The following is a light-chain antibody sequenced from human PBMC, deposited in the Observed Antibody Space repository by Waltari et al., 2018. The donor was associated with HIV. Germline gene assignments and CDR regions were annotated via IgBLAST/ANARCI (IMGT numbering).Light chain of an antibody. V-gene: IGKV3-15*01. J-gene: IGKJ4*01. CDR2: AAS. CDR1: HSVRSR. Sequence: VVMTQSPATLSVSPGEGATLSCRASHSVRSRLAWYQQKPGQAPRLLIYAASTRATDLPARFSGSGSGTEFTLTITSLQSEDFALYFCHQYNNWPLTFGGGTKVEIK. CDR3: HQYNNWPLT.